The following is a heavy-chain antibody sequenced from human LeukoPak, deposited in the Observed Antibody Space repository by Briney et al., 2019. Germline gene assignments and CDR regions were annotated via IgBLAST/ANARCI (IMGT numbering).Heavy chain of an antibody. CDR1: GYTFTSYG. V-gene: IGHV1-18*01. CDR2: ISAYNGNT. D-gene: IGHD3-22*01. J-gene: IGHJ4*02. CDR3: ARDPGSYYDSSGYVDH. Sequence: ASVKVSCKASGYTFTSYGISWVRQAPGQGLEWMGWISAYNGNTNYAQKLQGRVTMTTDTSTSTAYMELRSLRSDDTAVYYCARDPGSYYDSSGYVDHWGQGTLVTVSS.